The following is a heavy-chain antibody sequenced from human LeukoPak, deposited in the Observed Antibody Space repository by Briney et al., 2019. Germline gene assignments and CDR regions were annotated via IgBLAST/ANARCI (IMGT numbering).Heavy chain of an antibody. V-gene: IGHV5-51*01. CDR1: GYSFTTYW. CDR2: IYPGDSDT. CDR3: ARQHGSGSYYSRAIDY. Sequence: GESLKTSCEASGYSFTTYWIVWVRQMPGKGLEWMGIIYPGDSDTRYSPSFQGQVTISADKSTSTAYLQWSSLKASDSAMYYCARQHGSGSYYSRAIDYWGQGTLVTVSS. J-gene: IGHJ4*02. D-gene: IGHD3-10*01.